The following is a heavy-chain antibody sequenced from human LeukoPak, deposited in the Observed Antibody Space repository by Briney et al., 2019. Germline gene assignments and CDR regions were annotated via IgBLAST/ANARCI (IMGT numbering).Heavy chain of an antibody. Sequence: SETLSLTCAVSGGSTSSGGYWSWLRQPPGKGLEWIGQIYYIGSTNYNPSLESRVIMSLDKSTNQLSLRFNSVTAADTAVYYCARHGSYSLAFWGQGALVTVSS. CDR1: GGSTSSGGY. J-gene: IGHJ4*02. CDR3: ARHGSYSLAF. V-gene: IGHV4-4*02. CDR2: IYYIGST. D-gene: IGHD1-26*01.